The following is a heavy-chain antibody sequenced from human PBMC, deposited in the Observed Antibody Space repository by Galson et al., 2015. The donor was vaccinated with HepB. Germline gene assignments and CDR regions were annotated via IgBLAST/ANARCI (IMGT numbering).Heavy chain of an antibody. V-gene: IGHV1-3*01. CDR2: INAGNGNT. J-gene: IGHJ3*02. Sequence: SVKVSCKASGYTFTSYAMHWVRQAPGQRLEWMGWINAGNGNTKYSQKFQGRVTITRDTSASTAYMELSSLRSEDTAVYYCARAGYSSGWYFTDAFDIWGQGTMVTVSS. D-gene: IGHD6-19*01. CDR1: GYTFTSYA. CDR3: ARAGYSSGWYFTDAFDI.